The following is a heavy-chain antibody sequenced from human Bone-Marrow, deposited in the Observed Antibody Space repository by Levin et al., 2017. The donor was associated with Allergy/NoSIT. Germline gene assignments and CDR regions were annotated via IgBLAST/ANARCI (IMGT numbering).Heavy chain of an antibody. V-gene: IGHV3-21*01. CDR1: GFTFSSYS. CDR3: ARDRHDFWSGYENYYGMDV. J-gene: IGHJ6*02. Sequence: PGGSLRLSCAASGFTFSSYSMNWVRQAPGKGLEWVSSISSSSSYIYYADSVKGRFTISRDNAKNSLYLQMNSLRAEDTAVYYCARDRHDFWSGYENYYGMDVWGQGTTVTVSS. CDR2: ISSSSSYI. D-gene: IGHD3-3*01.